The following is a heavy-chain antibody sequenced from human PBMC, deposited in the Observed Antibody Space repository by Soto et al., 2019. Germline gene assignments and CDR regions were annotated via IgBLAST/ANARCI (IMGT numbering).Heavy chain of an antibody. CDR1: GFTFSSYW. CDR3: ARDTAASGTGSFDY. V-gene: IGHV3-7*01. CDR2: IEDNGSRK. J-gene: IGHJ4*02. D-gene: IGHD6-13*01. Sequence: SLRLSCAASGFTFSSYWMSWVRQAPGKGLEWVANIEDNGSRKYYVDSVRGRFTVSRDNAENSLSLQMNSLRAEDTAVYYCARDTAASGTGSFDYWGQGALVTVSS.